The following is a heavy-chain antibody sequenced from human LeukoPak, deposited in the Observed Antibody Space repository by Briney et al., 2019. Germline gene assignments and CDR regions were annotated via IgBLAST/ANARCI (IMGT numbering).Heavy chain of an antibody. D-gene: IGHD3-22*01. CDR1: GFTFSSYA. J-gene: IGHJ3*02. V-gene: IGHV3-30*04. CDR2: ISYDGSNK. CDR3: AKGKRSRRTYYYDSSGYMDAFDI. Sequence: GRSLRLSCAASGFTFSSYAMHWVRQAPGKGLEWVAVISYDGSNKYYADSVKGRFTISRDNSKNSLYLQMNSLRAEDMALYYCAKGKRSRRTYYYDSSGYMDAFDIWGQGTMVTVSS.